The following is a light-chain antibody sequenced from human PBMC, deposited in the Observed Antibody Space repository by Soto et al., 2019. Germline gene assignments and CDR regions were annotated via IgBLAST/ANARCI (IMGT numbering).Light chain of an antibody. CDR1: STDVGRYNY. CDR3: TSYTSDSTYV. V-gene: IGLV2-14*01. J-gene: IGLJ1*01. Sequence: QSVLTQPASLSGPPGQSITISFTGTSTDVGRYNYVSWYQQHPGKTPKLMVYDVSNRPSRVSNRFSGSKSGITASLTISGLQAEDEADYYCTSYTSDSTYVFGTGTKLTVL. CDR2: DVS.